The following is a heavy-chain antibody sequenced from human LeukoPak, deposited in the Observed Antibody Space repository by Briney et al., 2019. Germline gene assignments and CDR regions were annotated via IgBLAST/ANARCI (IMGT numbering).Heavy chain of an antibody. D-gene: IGHD6-13*01. J-gene: IGHJ4*02. Sequence: PSETLSLTCAVYGGSFSGYYWSWLRQPPGKGLEWLGEINHSGSTNYNPSLKSRVTISVDTSKNQFSLKLNSVTAADTAVYYCARGRRQQLVLFDYWGQGTLVTVSS. CDR3: ARGRRQQLVLFDY. V-gene: IGHV4-34*01. CDR2: INHSGST. CDR1: GGSFSGYY.